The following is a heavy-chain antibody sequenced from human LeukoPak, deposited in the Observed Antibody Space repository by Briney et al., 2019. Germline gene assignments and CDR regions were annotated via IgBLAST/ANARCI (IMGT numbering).Heavy chain of an antibody. J-gene: IGHJ4*02. CDR2: IWYDGSNK. CDR3: ARQYYYGSGTYYNWALDY. CDR1: GFTFITYD. V-gene: IGHV3-33*08. D-gene: IGHD3-10*01. Sequence: GGSLRLSCSVSGFTFITYDMHWVRQAPGKGLEWVAAIWYDGSNKYYADSVKGRFIISRDNSKNTLYLQMNSLRAEDTAAYSCARQYYYGSGTYYNWALDYWGQATLVTVSS.